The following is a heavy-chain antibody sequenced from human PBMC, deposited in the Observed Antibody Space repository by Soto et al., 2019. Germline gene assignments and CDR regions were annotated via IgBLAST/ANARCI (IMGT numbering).Heavy chain of an antibody. Sequence: QVQLVESGGGVVQPGRSLRLSCAASGFTFSSYGMHWVRQAPGKGLEWVAVISYDGSNKYYADSVKGRFTISRDNSKNRLYRQMTSIKVDVTAVYYWAKDLEEYYGFWQNWFHPWVQGSLVIV. V-gene: IGHV3-30*18. CDR3: AKDLEEYYGFWQNWFHP. CDR2: ISYDGSNK. D-gene: IGHD3-10*01. CDR1: GFTFSSYG. J-gene: IGHJ5*02.